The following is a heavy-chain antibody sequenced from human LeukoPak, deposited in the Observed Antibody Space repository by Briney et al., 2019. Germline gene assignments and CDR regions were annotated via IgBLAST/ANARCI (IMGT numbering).Heavy chain of an antibody. V-gene: IGHV3-23*01. CDR3: AKSRAAVPGTQNYYYYGMDV. D-gene: IGHD6-19*01. CDR1: GFTFSNYA. CDR2: ISDSSGRT. Sequence: GGSLRLSCAASGFTFSNYAMTWVRQAPGKGLEWVAAISDSSGRTYYADSVKGRFTISRDNSKNTLYVQMNSLRAEDTAVYHCAKSRAAVPGTQNYYYYGMDVWGQGTTVAVSS. J-gene: IGHJ6*02.